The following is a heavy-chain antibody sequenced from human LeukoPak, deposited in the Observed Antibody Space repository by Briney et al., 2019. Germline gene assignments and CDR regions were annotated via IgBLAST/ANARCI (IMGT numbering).Heavy chain of an antibody. CDR3: ARHQSTGFREYYYYGMDA. CDR1: GGSISSYY. CDR2: IYYSGST. V-gene: IGHV4-59*08. Sequence: SETLSLTCTVSGGSISSYYWSWIRQPPGKGLEWIGYIYYSGSTNYNPSLRSRVTISVDTSKNQFSLKLSSVTAADTAVYYCARHQSTGFREYYYYGMDAWGQGTTVTVSS. J-gene: IGHJ6*02. D-gene: IGHD3-10*01.